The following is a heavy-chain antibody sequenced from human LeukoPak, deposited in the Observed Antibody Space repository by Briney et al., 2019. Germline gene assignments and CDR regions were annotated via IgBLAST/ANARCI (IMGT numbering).Heavy chain of an antibody. J-gene: IGHJ4*02. CDR3: ARDDYVWGSYRPPIDY. CDR1: GFTFSSYS. Sequence: PGGSLRLSGAASGFTFSSYSMNWVRQAPGKGLEWVSSISSSSSYIYYADSVKGRFTISRDNAKNSLYLQMNSLRAEDTAVYYCARDDYVWGSYRPPIDYWGQGTLVTVSS. CDR2: ISSSSSYI. D-gene: IGHD3-16*02. V-gene: IGHV3-21*01.